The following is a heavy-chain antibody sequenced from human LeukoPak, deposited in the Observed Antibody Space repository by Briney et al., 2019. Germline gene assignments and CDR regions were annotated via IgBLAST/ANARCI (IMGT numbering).Heavy chain of an antibody. D-gene: IGHD3-3*01. V-gene: IGHV3-53*01. Sequence: PGGSLRLSCAASGFTVSTNYMSWVRQTPGKGLEWVSVIYSGGSTYYADSVKGRFTISRDNAKNSPYLQMNSLRAEDTAVYYCARDRSGYYPPLPFDYWGQGTLVTVSS. CDR1: GFTVSTNY. CDR3: ARDRSGYYPPLPFDY. CDR2: IYSGGST. J-gene: IGHJ4*02.